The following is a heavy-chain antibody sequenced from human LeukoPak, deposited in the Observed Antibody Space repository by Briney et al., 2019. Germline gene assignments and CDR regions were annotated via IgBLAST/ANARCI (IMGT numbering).Heavy chain of an antibody. Sequence: SETLSLTCAVYGGSFSGYYWSWIRQPPGKGLEWIGEINHSGSTNYNPSLKSRVTISVDTSKNQFSLKLSSVTAADTAVYYCARTPEYYDSSGYAFDIWGQGTVVTVSS. J-gene: IGHJ3*02. CDR3: ARTPEYYDSSGYAFDI. V-gene: IGHV4-34*01. CDR2: INHSGST. CDR1: GGSFSGYY. D-gene: IGHD3-22*01.